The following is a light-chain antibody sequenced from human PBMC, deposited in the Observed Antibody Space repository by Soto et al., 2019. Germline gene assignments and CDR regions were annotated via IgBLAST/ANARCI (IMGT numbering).Light chain of an antibody. CDR1: QSINIW. Sequence: DIQMTQSPSTLSASVGDRVTITCRASQSINIWLAWYQQKPGKAPKLLIYKASSLESGVPSRFTGSGSGTEFTLTINSLQPDDSATYYCQQYDSYSRTFGQGTRVEIK. V-gene: IGKV1-5*03. J-gene: IGKJ1*01. CDR3: QQYDSYSRT. CDR2: KAS.